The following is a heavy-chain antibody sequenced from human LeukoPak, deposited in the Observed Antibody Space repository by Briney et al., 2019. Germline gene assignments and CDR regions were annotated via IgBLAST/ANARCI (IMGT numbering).Heavy chain of an antibody. CDR3: AGEAGDYGDYHAFDI. CDR2: INPSGGST. CDR1: GYTFTSYY. J-gene: IGHJ3*02. D-gene: IGHD4-17*01. Sequence: GASVKVSCKASGYTFTSYYMHWVRQAPGQGLEWMGIINPSGGSTSYAQKFQGRVTMTRDTSTSTVYMELSSLRSEDTAVYYCAGEAGDYGDYHAFDIWGQGTMVTVSS. V-gene: IGHV1-46*01.